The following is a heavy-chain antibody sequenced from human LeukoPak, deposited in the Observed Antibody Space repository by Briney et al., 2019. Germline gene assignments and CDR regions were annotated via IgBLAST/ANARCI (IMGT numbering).Heavy chain of an antibody. CDR2: FDPESGER. CDR3: ADFGVVTHWFDP. Sequence: ASVKLSRKVSGFAFTEMSIHWVRQTPRKGLEWMGGFDPESGERVYAQSFRGRVTLSEDTSTDTAYMELSSLTSEDTAVYYCADFGVVTHWFDPWGRGTVVTVSS. V-gene: IGHV1-24*01. D-gene: IGHD3-3*01. J-gene: IGHJ5*02. CDR1: GFAFTEMS.